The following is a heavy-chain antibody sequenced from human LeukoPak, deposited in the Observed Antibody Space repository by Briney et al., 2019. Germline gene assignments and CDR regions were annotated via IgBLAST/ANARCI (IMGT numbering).Heavy chain of an antibody. CDR3: ARHGAPGSFDY. CDR1: GGSISSYD. J-gene: IGHJ4*02. V-gene: IGHV4-59*08. Sequence: PSETLSLTCTVSGGSISSYDWSWIRQPPGKGVEWIGYIYYSGSTNYNPSLKSRVTISVDTSKNQFSLKLSSVTAADTAVYYCARHGAPGSFDYWGQGTLVTVSS. CDR2: IYYSGST. D-gene: IGHD3-10*01.